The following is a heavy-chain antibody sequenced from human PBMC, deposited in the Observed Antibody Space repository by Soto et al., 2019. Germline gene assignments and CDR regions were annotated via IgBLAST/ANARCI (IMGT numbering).Heavy chain of an antibody. V-gene: IGHV1-8*01. J-gene: IGHJ5*02. CDR1: GYTFTSYD. CDR2: MNPNSGNT. CDR3: ARERSAAGTGWFDL. Sequence: QVQLVQSGAEVKKPGASVKVSCKASGYTFTSYDINWVRQATGQGLEWMGWMNPNSGNTGYAQKFQGRVTMTRNTSISTAYMELSSLRSEDTAVYFCARERSAAGTGWFDLWGQGTLVTVSS. D-gene: IGHD6-13*01.